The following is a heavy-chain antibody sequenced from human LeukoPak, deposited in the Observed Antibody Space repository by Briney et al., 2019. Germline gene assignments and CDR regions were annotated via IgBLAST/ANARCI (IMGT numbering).Heavy chain of an antibody. CDR3: ARGNWFDP. Sequence: TSETLSLTCTVSGGSISSGDYYWSWIRQPPEKGLEWIGYIYYSGSTYYNPSLKSRVTISVDTSKNQFSLKLSSVAAADTAVYYCARGNWFDPWGQGTLVTVSS. J-gene: IGHJ5*02. CDR1: GGSISSGDYY. V-gene: IGHV4-30-4*01. CDR2: IYYSGST.